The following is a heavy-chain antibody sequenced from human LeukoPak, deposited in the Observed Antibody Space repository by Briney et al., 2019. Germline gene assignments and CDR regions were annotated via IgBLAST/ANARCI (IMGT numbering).Heavy chain of an antibody. CDR1: GFTFDDYG. Sequence: RPGGSLRLSCAASGFTFDDYGMSWVRQAPGKGLEWVSGINWNGGSTGYADSVKGRFTISRDNAKNSLYLQMNSLRAEDTALYYCAKSTEYYDSSGYYYEASYYFDYWGQGTLVTVSS. CDR3: AKSTEYYDSSGYYYEASYYFDY. J-gene: IGHJ4*02. D-gene: IGHD3-22*01. V-gene: IGHV3-20*04. CDR2: INWNGGST.